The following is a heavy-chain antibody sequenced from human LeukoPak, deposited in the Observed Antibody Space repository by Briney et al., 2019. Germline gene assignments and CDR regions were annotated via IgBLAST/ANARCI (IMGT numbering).Heavy chain of an antibody. D-gene: IGHD3-16*01. CDR1: GFTVSTNY. V-gene: IGHV3-53*01. J-gene: IGHJ4*02. Sequence: AGGSLRLSCAASGFTVSTNYMSWVRQAPGKGLEWVSIIYRSGDTYYGDSVKGRFTISRDSSKNTLHLQMNSLRVEDTAIYYCAGAEYYGSSIDYWGQGTLVTVSS. CDR3: AGAEYYGSSIDY. CDR2: IYRSGDT.